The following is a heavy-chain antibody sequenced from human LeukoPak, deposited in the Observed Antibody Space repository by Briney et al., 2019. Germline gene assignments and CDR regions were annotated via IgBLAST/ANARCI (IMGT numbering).Heavy chain of an antibody. V-gene: IGHV1-69*05. CDR2: IIPIFGTA. J-gene: IGHJ6*03. Sequence: SVKVSCKASGGTVSSYAISWVRQAPGQGLEWMGGIIPIFGTANYAQKFQGRVTITTDESTSTAYMELSSLRSEDTAVYYCARGPAYNYYMDVWGKGTTVTVSS. CDR1: GGTVSSYA. CDR3: ARGPAYNYYMDV.